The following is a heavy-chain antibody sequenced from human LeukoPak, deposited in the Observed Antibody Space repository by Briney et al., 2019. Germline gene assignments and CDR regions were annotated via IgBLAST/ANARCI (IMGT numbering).Heavy chain of an antibody. J-gene: IGHJ3*02. CDR1: GGSISSYY. CDR3: ARDGPAARKAFDI. Sequence: SETLSLTCTVSGGSISSYYWSWIRQPPGKGLEWIGYIYYSGSTNYNPSLKSRVTISVDTSKNQFSLKLSSVTAADTAVYYCARDGPAARKAFDIWGQGTMVTVSS. CDR2: IYYSGST. D-gene: IGHD2-2*01. V-gene: IGHV4-59*01.